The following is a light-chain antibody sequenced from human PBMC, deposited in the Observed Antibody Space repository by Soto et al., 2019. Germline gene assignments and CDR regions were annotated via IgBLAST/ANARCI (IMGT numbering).Light chain of an antibody. Sequence: IQMTQSPSSLSASVGDSVTVTCRASQSINIYLNWYQQKPGKAPTLLIYGASSLQSGVPSRFTGGGSQTDFPLTISSLQPEDFSTYYCQQSYRSPYTVGQGTKLEIK. V-gene: IGKV1-39*01. J-gene: IGKJ2*01. CDR3: QQSYRSPYT. CDR1: QSINIY. CDR2: GAS.